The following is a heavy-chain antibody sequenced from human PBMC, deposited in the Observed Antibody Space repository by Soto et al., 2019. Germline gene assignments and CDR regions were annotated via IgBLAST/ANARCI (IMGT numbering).Heavy chain of an antibody. D-gene: IGHD2-2*03. CDR3: AKDNDLDRDGPFDY. J-gene: IGHJ4*02. CDR2: ISWNSGDI. Sequence: EVQLVESGGGSVQPGRSLRLSCAASGFSFDDYGMHWVRQGPGKGLELVSGISWNSGDIYYADSVKGRFTISRDNAKRSLYLPMNSLRTEDTALYYCAKDNDLDRDGPFDYWGQGMLVTVSS. CDR1: GFSFDDYG. V-gene: IGHV3-9*01.